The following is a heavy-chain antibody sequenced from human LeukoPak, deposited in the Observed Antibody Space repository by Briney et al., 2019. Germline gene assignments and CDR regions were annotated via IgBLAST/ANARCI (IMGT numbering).Heavy chain of an antibody. J-gene: IGHJ4*02. CDR2: ISAYNGNT. Sequence: ASVKVSCKASGYTFTSYGIRWVRQAPGQGLEWMGWISAYNGNTNYAQKLQGRVTMTTDTSTSTAYMELRSLRSDDTAVYYCATFTYYYDSSGYADYWGQGTLVTVS. D-gene: IGHD3-22*01. CDR3: ATFTYYYDSSGYADY. CDR1: GYTFTSYG. V-gene: IGHV1-18*01.